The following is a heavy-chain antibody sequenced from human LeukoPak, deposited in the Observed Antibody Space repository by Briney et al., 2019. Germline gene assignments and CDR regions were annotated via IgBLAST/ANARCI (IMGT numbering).Heavy chain of an antibody. V-gene: IGHV3-74*01. D-gene: IGHD2-15*01. J-gene: IGHJ4*02. CDR1: GFTFSNFW. Sequence: PGGSLRLSCAASGFTFSNFWMNWVRQAPGKGPVWVSRIHRDGSTTDYADSVKGRFTISRDNAKNTLYLQMDSLRVEDTAVYYCARDVLRRGQGTLVTVSS. CDR3: ARDVLR. CDR2: IHRDGSTT.